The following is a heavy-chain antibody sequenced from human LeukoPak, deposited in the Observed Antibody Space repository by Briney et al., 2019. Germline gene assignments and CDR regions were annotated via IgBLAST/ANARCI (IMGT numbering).Heavy chain of an antibody. CDR2: ISSSSDSI. D-gene: IGHD2-2*01. CDR1: EFTFSAYR. Sequence: GGSLRLSCVVSEFTFSAYRMIWVRQAPGKGLEWVSSISSSSDSISYADSVKGRFTVSRDNAKDSLYLQMNSLRAEDTAVYFCARVQVAVQSVFDYFDYWGQGTLVTVSS. V-gene: IGHV3-21*01. CDR3: ARVQVAVQSVFDYFDY. J-gene: IGHJ4*02.